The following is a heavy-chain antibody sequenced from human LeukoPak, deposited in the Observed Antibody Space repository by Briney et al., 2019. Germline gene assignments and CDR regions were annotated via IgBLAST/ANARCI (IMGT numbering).Heavy chain of an antibody. Sequence: PSETLSLTCTVSGGSISSSSYYWGRIRQPPGKGLEWIGSIYYSGSTYYNPSLKSRVIVSLDTSKNQFSLKLTSVTAADTAVYYCARDTGQYAPGTPGFTRFDPWGQGTLVTVSS. J-gene: IGHJ5*02. CDR2: IYYSGST. CDR1: GGSISSSSYY. D-gene: IGHD3-10*01. V-gene: IGHV4-39*07. CDR3: ARDTGQYAPGTPGFTRFDP.